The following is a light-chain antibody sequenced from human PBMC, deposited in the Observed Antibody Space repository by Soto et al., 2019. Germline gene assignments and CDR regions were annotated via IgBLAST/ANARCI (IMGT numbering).Light chain of an antibody. V-gene: IGKV1-9*01. CDR1: QGISSW. J-gene: IGKJ1*01. CDR3: QQLDNFPRT. Sequence: DIQFTQSPSFLSASVGDRVTMTCRASQGISSWLAWYQQKPGKAPKLLISTASTLQSGVPSRFSGSGFGTDFTLTISSLQPEDFATYYCQQLDNFPRTFGQGTKVDI. CDR2: TAS.